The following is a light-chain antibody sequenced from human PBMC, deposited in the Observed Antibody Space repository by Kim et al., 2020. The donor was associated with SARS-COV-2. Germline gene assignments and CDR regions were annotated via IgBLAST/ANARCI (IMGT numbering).Light chain of an antibody. J-gene: IGLJ2*01. CDR1: TSNIETNT. V-gene: IGLV1-44*01. CDR2: TNN. Sequence: QSVLTQPPSVSGTPGQRVSISCSGSTSNIETNTVNLYQQLPGAAPKLLIHTNNQRPSGVPDRFSGSRFGTSASLTISGLQSEDEADYFCAAWDDSPDGYVVFGGGTKLTVL. CDR3: AAWDDSPDGYVV.